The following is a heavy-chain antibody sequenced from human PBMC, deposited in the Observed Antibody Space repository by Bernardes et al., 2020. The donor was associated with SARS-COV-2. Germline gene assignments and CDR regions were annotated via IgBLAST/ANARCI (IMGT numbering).Heavy chain of an antibody. CDR3: AKGGGSSWDFYLDY. CDR1: GFTFSSHW. CDR2: IYSGGTT. D-gene: IGHD6-13*01. Sequence: GGSLRLFCAVSGFTFSSHWMHWVRQAPGKGLEWLSVIYSGGTTSYADSVKDRLTISRDNSKNTLYLQMNSLRVEDTAVYFCAKGGGSSWDFYLDYWGQGTLVTVSP. J-gene: IGHJ4*02. V-gene: IGHV3-66*01.